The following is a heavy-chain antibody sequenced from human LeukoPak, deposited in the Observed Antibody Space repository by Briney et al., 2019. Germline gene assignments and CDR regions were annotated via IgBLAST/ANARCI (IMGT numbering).Heavy chain of an antibody. CDR1: GFTLSSYW. CDR3: ARTDYLDY. J-gene: IGHJ4*02. V-gene: IGHV3-74*03. Sequence: GGSLGLSCVTSGFTLSSYWMHWVRQAPGKGLVWVSRIKYDGSSTTYADSVKGRFTVSRDIAKNTMYLQMNSLRAEDTAVYYCARTDYLDYWGQGSLVTVSS. CDR2: IKYDGSST.